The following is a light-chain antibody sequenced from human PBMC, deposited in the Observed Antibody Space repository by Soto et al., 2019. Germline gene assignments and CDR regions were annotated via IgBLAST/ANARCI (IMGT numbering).Light chain of an antibody. Sequence: QSVLTQPPSASGTPGQRVTLSCSGGSSNIGTNAVNWYQQLPGTAPKLLIYNNNQRPSGVPDRFSGSKSGTSASLAISGLQSEDAADYYCAAWDESLNGYVFGTGTKVTVL. CDR1: SSNIGTNA. J-gene: IGLJ1*01. V-gene: IGLV1-44*01. CDR3: AAWDESLNGYV. CDR2: NNN.